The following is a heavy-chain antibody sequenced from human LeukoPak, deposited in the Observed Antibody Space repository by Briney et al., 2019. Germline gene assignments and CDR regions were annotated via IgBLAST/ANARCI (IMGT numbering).Heavy chain of an antibody. CDR3: ARDLRYCTNGVCHPLYWFDP. CDR1: GGSFSSYY. Sequence: SETLSLTCAVYGGSFSSYYWSWIRQPAGKGLEWIGRIYTSGSTNYNPSLKSRVTMSVDTSKNQFSLKLSSVTAADTAVYYCARDLRYCTNGVCHPLYWFDPWGQGTLVTVSS. D-gene: IGHD2-8*01. V-gene: IGHV4-4*07. J-gene: IGHJ5*02. CDR2: IYTSGST.